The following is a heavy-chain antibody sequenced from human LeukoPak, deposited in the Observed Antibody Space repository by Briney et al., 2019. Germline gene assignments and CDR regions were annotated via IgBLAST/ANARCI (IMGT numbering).Heavy chain of an antibody. CDR1: GYTLTELS. D-gene: IGHD1-26*01. CDR2: FDPEDGET. CDR3: ATDLNSGSYSPDRYGMDV. V-gene: IGHV1-24*01. J-gene: IGHJ6*02. Sequence: ASVKVSCKVSGYTLTELSMHWVRHAPGKGLEWMGGFDPEDGETIYAQKFQGRLTITEDTSTDTAYMELSSLRSEDTAVYYCATDLNSGSYSPDRYGMDVWGQGTTVTVSS.